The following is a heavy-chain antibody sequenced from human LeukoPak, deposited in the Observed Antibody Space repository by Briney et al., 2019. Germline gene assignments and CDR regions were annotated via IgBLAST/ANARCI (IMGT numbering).Heavy chain of an antibody. Sequence: PSETLSLTCTVSGGSISNYYWSWIRQPPGKGLEWIGYIYYSGSTNYNPSLKSRVIISVDTSKNQFSLKLSSVAAADTAVYYCARDRPPYYDFWSGHYSAPRAHDAFDIWGQGTMVTVSS. CDR1: GGSISNYY. D-gene: IGHD3-3*01. CDR3: ARDRPPYYDFWSGHYSAPRAHDAFDI. J-gene: IGHJ3*02. V-gene: IGHV4-59*01. CDR2: IYYSGST.